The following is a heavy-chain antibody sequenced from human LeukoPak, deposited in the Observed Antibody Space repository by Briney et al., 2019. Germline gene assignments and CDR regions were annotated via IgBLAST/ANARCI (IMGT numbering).Heavy chain of an antibody. J-gene: IGHJ4*02. V-gene: IGHV4-59*01. CDR1: GGSISSYY. Sequence: SETLSLTCTVSGGSISSYYWSWIRQPPGKGLEWIGYIYYSGSTNYNPSLKSRVTISVDTSKNQFSLKLSSVTAADTAVYYCARVARDYSLPYWGQGTLVTVSS. CDR2: IYYSGST. CDR3: ARVARDYSLPY. D-gene: IGHD4-11*01.